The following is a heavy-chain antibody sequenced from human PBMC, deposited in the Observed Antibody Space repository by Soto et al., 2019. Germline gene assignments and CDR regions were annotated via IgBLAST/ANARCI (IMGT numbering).Heavy chain of an antibody. CDR1: GYTFTNFG. CDR2: ISAYNGNT. D-gene: IGHD4-17*01. J-gene: IGHJ4*02. Sequence: QVQLVQSGAEVKNPGASVKVSCKSSGYTFTNFGISWARQAPGKGLEWMGWISAYNGNTKYAQNFQGRVTMTTDTTTSTAYMELRSLRSDDTAVYYCARGGTTIDYWRQGTLVTVSS. CDR3: ARGGTTIDY. V-gene: IGHV1-18*01.